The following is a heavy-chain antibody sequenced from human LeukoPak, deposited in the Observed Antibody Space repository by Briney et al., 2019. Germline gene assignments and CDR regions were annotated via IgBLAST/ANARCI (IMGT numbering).Heavy chain of an antibody. CDR3: ARSYSSGKGNAFDI. CDR1: GFTVSSNY. V-gene: IGHV3-53*01. Sequence: GGSLRLSCAASGFTVSSNYMSWVRQAPGKGLEWISVIYSGDSTYYADSVKGRFTISRDNSKNTLYLQMNSLRAEDTAVYYCARSYSSGKGNAFDIWGQGTMVTVSS. D-gene: IGHD6-19*01. J-gene: IGHJ3*02. CDR2: IYSGDST.